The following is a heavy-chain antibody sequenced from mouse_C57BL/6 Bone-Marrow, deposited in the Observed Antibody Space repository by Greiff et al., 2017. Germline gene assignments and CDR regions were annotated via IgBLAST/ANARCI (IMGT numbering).Heavy chain of an antibody. D-gene: IGHD2-14*01. J-gene: IGHJ3*01. V-gene: IGHV5-17*01. Sequence: EVMLVESGGGLVKPGGSLKLSCAASGFTFSDYGMHWVRQAPEKGLEWVAYISSGSSTIYYADTVKGRFTISRDNAKNTLFLQMTSLRSEDTAMYYCARGQYAWFAYWGQGTLVTVSA. CDR3: ARGQYAWFAY. CDR2: ISSGSSTI. CDR1: GFTFSDYG.